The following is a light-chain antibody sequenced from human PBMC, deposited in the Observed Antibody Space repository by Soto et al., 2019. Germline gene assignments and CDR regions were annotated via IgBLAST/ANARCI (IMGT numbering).Light chain of an antibody. CDR2: GVT. V-gene: IGLV2-11*01. Sequence: LTQPRSVSGSPGQSVTISCTGTSSDVGGYDYVSWYQQHPGKAPKLMIYGVTKRPSGVPDRFSGSKSGNTASLTISGLQAEDESDYYCCSHGGRHSYVFGTGTKVTVL. CDR3: CSHGGRHSYV. CDR1: SSDVGGYDY. J-gene: IGLJ1*01.